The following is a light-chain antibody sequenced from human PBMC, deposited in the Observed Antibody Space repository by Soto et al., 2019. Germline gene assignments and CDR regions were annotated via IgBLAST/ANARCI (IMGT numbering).Light chain of an antibody. CDR2: EAT. V-gene: IGLV2-23*01. CDR1: SSNIGSYNF. CDR3: CSYAGTSSWV. J-gene: IGLJ3*02. Sequence: QSALTQPASVSGSPGQSITISCTGTSSNIGSYNFVSWYQQRPGRAPKLMIFEATKRPSGVPPRFSGSKSGNTASLTISGLQAEDEADYYCCSYAGTSSWVLGGGTQLTVL.